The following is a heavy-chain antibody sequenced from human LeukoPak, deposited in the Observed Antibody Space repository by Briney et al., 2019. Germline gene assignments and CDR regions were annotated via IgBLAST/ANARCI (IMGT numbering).Heavy chain of an antibody. CDR3: ARVRGYSYGYPDY. J-gene: IGHJ4*02. D-gene: IGHD5-18*01. CDR2: IYSDNT. CDR1: GFTVSSNS. V-gene: IGHV3-53*01. Sequence: GGSLRLSCTVSGFTVSSNSMSWDRQAPGKGLEWVSFIYSDNTHYSDSVKGRFTISRDNSKNTLYLQMNSLRAEDTAVYYCARVRGYSYGYPDYWGQGTLVTVSS.